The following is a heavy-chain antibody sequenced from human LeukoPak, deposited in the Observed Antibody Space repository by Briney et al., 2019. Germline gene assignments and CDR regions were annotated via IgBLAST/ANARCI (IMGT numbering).Heavy chain of an antibody. Sequence: GGSLRLSCAASGFTLSSYAMSWVRQAPGKGLEWVSAISGSGGSTYYADSVKGRFTISRDNSKNTLYLQMNSLRAEDTAVYYCARYGYIPRGAFDIWGQGTMVTVSS. CDR2: ISGSGGST. J-gene: IGHJ3*02. V-gene: IGHV3-23*01. D-gene: IGHD5-24*01. CDR3: ARYGYIPRGAFDI. CDR1: GFTLSSYA.